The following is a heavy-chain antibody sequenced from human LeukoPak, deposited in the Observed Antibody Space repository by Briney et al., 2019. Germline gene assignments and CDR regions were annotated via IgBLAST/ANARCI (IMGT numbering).Heavy chain of an antibody. CDR1: GGSFSGYY. Sequence: SETLSLTCAVYGGSFSGYYWSWIRQPPGKGLEWIGYIYSSGSTNYNPSLKSRVTISVDTSKNQFSLKLSSVTAADTAVYYCARQDGDWVYYFDYWGQGTLVTVSS. J-gene: IGHJ4*02. CDR2: IYSSGST. D-gene: IGHD2-21*02. V-gene: IGHV4-4*09. CDR3: ARQDGDWVYYFDY.